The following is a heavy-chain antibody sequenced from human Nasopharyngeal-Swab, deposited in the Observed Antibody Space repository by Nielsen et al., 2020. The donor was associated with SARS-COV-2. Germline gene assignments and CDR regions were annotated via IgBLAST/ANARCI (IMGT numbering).Heavy chain of an antibody. Sequence: WVRQAPGQRLEWMEWINAGNGNTKYSQKFQGRVTITRDTSASTAYMELSSLRSEDTAVYYCARKSIAAAGRWVDYWGQGTLVTVSS. CDR2: INAGNGNT. D-gene: IGHD6-13*01. CDR3: ARKSIAAAGRWVDY. J-gene: IGHJ4*02. V-gene: IGHV1-3*01.